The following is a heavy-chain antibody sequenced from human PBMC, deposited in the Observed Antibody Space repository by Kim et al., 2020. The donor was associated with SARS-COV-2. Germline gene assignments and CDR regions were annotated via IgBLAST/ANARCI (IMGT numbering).Heavy chain of an antibody. V-gene: IGHV4-34*01. CDR3: ARGPWFMVRGVITYGWFDP. CDR2: INHSGST. D-gene: IGHD3-10*01. CDR1: GGSFSGYY. Sequence: SETLSLTCAVYGGSFSGYYWSWIRQPPGKGLEWIGEINHSGSTNYNPSLKSRVTISVDTSKNQFSLKLSSVTAADTAVYYCARGPWFMVRGVITYGWFDPWGQGTLVTVSS. J-gene: IGHJ5*02.